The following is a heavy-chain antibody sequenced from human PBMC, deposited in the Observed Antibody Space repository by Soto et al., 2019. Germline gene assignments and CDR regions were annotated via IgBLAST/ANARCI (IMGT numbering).Heavy chain of an antibody. D-gene: IGHD6-19*01. Sequence: QVQLVQSGAEVKKPGASVKVSCKASGYTFTGYYMHWVRQAPGQGLEWMGWINPNSGGTNYAQKFQGWVTMTRDTSISTAYMELSSLRSDDTAVYYCARDHTPYSSGWDDAFDIWGQGTMVTVSS. CDR2: INPNSGGT. CDR1: GYTFTGYY. CDR3: ARDHTPYSSGWDDAFDI. J-gene: IGHJ3*02. V-gene: IGHV1-2*04.